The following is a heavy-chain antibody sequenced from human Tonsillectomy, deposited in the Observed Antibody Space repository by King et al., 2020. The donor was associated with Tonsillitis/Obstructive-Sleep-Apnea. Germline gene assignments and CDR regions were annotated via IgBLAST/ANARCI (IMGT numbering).Heavy chain of an antibody. D-gene: IGHD6-13*01. CDR1: GGSISSGGYY. Sequence: VQLQESGPGLVKPSQTLSLTCTVSGGSISSGGYYWSWIRQHPGKGLEWIGYIYYSGSTYYNPSLKSRVTISVDTSKNQFSLKLSSMTAADTAVYNCAREVAIAAAGTKVDYWGQGTLVTVSS. CDR3: AREVAIAAAGTKVDY. CDR2: IYYSGST. J-gene: IGHJ4*02. V-gene: IGHV4-31*03.